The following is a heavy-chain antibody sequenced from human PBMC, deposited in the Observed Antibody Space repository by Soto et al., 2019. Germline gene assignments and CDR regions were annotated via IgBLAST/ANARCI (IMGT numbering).Heavy chain of an antibody. Sequence: QVQLVESGGGVVQPGRSLRLSCAASGFTFSSYAMHWVRQAPGKGLEWVAVISYDGSNKYYADSVKGRFTISRDNSKNTVYVQMNSLRAEDTAVYYCARALGIAVAGSLDYWGQGTLVNVSS. V-gene: IGHV3-30-3*01. CDR3: ARALGIAVAGSLDY. J-gene: IGHJ4*02. D-gene: IGHD6-19*01. CDR1: GFTFSSYA. CDR2: ISYDGSNK.